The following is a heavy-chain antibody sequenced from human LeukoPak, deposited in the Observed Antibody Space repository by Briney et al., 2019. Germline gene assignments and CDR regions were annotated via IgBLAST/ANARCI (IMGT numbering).Heavy chain of an antibody. CDR1: GYTFTSYS. Sequence: GASVKVSCKASGYTFTSYSMHWVRQAPGQGLEWMGIINPSGGSTSYAQKFQGRVTMTRDTSTSTVYMELSSLRSEDTAVYYCAREGGVAGIDYWGQGTLVTVSS. J-gene: IGHJ4*02. V-gene: IGHV1-46*01. CDR3: AREGGVAGIDY. D-gene: IGHD6-19*01. CDR2: INPSGGST.